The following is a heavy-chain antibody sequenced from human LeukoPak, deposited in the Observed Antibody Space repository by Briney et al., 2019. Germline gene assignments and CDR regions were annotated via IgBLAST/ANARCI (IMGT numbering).Heavy chain of an antibody. V-gene: IGHV3-33*01. J-gene: IGHJ3*02. CDR1: GFSFSEHG. CDR3: ARDRYFGSDGFDI. Sequence: PGGSLRLSCAASGFSFSEHGMHWVRQAPGKGPEWVTVTWYDGSNNHYADSVKGRFTISRDNSKNTVFLEMNSPRAEDTAVYHCARDRYFGSDGFDIWGPGTMVIVSS. D-gene: IGHD3-10*01. CDR2: TWYDGSNN.